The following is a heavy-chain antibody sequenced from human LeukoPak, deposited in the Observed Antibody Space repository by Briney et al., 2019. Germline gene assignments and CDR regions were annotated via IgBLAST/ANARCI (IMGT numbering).Heavy chain of an antibody. J-gene: IGHJ6*03. CDR1: GFTISSYT. CDR2: ISSSSYI. V-gene: IGHV3-21*01. D-gene: IGHD1-1*01. Sequence: TAGGSLSLTCAASGFTISSYTLNWVRQAPGKGLEWVSSISSSSYIYYADSVKGRFTISRDNAKNSLYLQMNTLRAEDTAVYYCAREGRRPPYYYFYMDVWGKGTTVTIS. CDR3: AREGRRPPYYYFYMDV.